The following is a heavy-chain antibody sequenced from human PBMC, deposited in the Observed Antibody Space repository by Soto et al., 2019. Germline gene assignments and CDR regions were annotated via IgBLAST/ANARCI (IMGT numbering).Heavy chain of an antibody. D-gene: IGHD6-25*01. Sequence: QVQLVQSGAEVTKPGASVKVSCKASGYTFTSFGISWVRQDPGQGLEWMGWISAYNDNTDYAQKLQGRVTMTTDTSTNTAYMELRRLRSDDTAVDYCARNSPLQQPLAANFDYWGQGTLVTVSS. CDR1: GYTFTSFG. J-gene: IGHJ4*02. CDR3: ARNSPLQQPLAANFDY. CDR2: ISAYNDNT. V-gene: IGHV1-18*01.